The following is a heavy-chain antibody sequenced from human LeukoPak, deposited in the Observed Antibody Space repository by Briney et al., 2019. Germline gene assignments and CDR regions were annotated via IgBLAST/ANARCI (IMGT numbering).Heavy chain of an antibody. J-gene: IGHJ4*02. Sequence: GGSLRLSCAASGFTFSSYWMSWVRQAPGKGLEWVANIKQDGGEKYYVDSVKGRFTISRDNAKNSLYLQMHSLRAEDTAVYYCARDGGEWELDYWGQGTLVTVSS. CDR1: GFTFSSYW. V-gene: IGHV3-7*01. CDR2: IKQDGGEK. D-gene: IGHD1-26*01. CDR3: ARDGGEWELDY.